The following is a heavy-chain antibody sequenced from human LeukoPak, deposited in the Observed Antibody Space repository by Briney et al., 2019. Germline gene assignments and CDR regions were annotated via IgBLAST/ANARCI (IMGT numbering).Heavy chain of an antibody. CDR1: GYSFSNYW. CDR3: AKGDGYDSDS. V-gene: IGHV5-10-1*01. CDR2: IDPSDSYT. D-gene: IGHD5-12*01. Sequence: HGESLRISCKGSGYSFSNYWISWVRQMPGKGLEWLGNIDPSDSYTKYSPSFQGHVTISADKSISTAYLQWSSLKASDTAIYYCAKGDGYDSDSWGQGTLVTVSS. J-gene: IGHJ5*01.